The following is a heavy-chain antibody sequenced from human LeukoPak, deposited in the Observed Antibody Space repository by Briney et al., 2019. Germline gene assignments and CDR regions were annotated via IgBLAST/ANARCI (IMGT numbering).Heavy chain of an antibody. CDR3: ARVLGIYLHWFDP. V-gene: IGHV4-39*07. CDR2: IYYSGST. CDR1: GGSISSSSYY. D-gene: IGHD1-26*01. J-gene: IGHJ5*02. Sequence: SETLSLTCTVSGGSISSSSYYWGWIRQPPGKGLEWIGSIYYSGSTYYNPSLKSRVTISVDTSKNQFSLKLSSVTAADTAVYYCARVLGIYLHWFDPWGQGTLVTVSS.